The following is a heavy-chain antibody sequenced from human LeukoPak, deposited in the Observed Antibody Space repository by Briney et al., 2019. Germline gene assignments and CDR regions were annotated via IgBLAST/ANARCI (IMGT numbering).Heavy chain of an antibody. D-gene: IGHD6-6*01. J-gene: IGHJ5*02. V-gene: IGHV1-2*02. CDR2: INPNRGGT. CDR3: ARETEYSSNWFDP. Sequence: ASVKVSCKASGYTFTGYDMHWVRQAPGQGLEWMGWINPNRGGTNYAQKFQGRVTMTRDTSISTAFMELSRLRSDDTAVYYCARETEYSSNWFDPWGQGTLVTVSS. CDR1: GYTFTGYD.